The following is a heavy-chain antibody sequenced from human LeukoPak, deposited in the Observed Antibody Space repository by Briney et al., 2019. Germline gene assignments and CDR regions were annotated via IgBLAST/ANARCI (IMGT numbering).Heavy chain of an antibody. Sequence: PSETLSLTCTGSGGSISSGGYYWSWIRQHPXXGXXXXXXXXXSGSTNYNPSLKSRVTISVDTSKNQFSLKLSSVTAADTAVYYCAKTDTAGPTPYYYYGMDVWGRGTTVTVSS. CDR2: XXXSGST. D-gene: IGHD6-13*01. CDR1: GGSISSGGYY. V-gene: IGHV4-61*08. CDR3: AKTDTAGPTPYYYYGMDV. J-gene: IGHJ6*02.